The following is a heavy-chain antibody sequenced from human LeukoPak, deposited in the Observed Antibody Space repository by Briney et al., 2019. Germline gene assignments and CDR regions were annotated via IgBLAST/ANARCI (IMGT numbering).Heavy chain of an antibody. J-gene: IGHJ6*02. D-gene: IGHD3-22*01. V-gene: IGHV1-46*01. Sequence: ASVKVSCKASGYTFTSYYMHWVRQAPGQGLEWMGIINPSGGSTSYAQKFQGRVTMTRDTSTSTVYMELSSLRSEDTAVYYCARGEGLVVVTIGDYYGMDVWGQGTTVTVSS. CDR3: ARGEGLVVVTIGDYYGMDV. CDR2: INPSGGST. CDR1: GYTFTSYY.